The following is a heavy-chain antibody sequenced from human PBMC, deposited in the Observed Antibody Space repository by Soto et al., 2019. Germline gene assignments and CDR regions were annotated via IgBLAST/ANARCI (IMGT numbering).Heavy chain of an antibody. CDR1: GGSISSNY. J-gene: IGHJ1*01. V-gene: IGHV4-59*01. CDR2: ISYSGST. D-gene: IGHD2-15*01. Sequence: SETLSLTCTVSGGSISSNYWSWIRQPPGKGLEWIGYISYSGSTNYNPSLKSRVTISVDASKNQFSLKLSSVTAADTAVYYCARGFCSGGSCYAEYFQHWGQGTLVTVSS. CDR3: ARGFCSGGSCYAEYFQH.